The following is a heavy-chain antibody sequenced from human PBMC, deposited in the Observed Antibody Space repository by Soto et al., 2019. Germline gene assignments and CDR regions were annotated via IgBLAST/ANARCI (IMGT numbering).Heavy chain of an antibody. Sequence: GGSVKVSFKASGYAFTSYGISWVRQAPGQGLEWMGWISAYNGNTNYAQKLQGRVTMTTDTSTSTAYMELRSLRSDDTAVYYCAREISQAVAGTFDYFDYWGQGTMVTVSS. J-gene: IGHJ4*02. V-gene: IGHV1-18*01. CDR3: AREISQAVAGTFDYFDY. CDR2: ISAYNGNT. D-gene: IGHD6-19*01. CDR1: GYAFTSYG.